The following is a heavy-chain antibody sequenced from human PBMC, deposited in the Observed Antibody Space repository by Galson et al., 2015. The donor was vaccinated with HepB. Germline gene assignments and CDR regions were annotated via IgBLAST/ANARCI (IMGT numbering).Heavy chain of an antibody. CDR3: AKLGNSFSEY. V-gene: IGHV2-5*02. CDR2: IYWDDTK. Sequence: PALVKPTQTLTLTCSLSGLSISASGEGVGWIRQPPGKALEWLSLIYWDDTKRYRPSLENRLTITKDTSKNQVVLTMTNMDPVDTGTYYCAKLGNSFSEYWGQGTPVTVSS. CDR1: GLSISASGEG. D-gene: IGHD4-23*01. J-gene: IGHJ4*02.